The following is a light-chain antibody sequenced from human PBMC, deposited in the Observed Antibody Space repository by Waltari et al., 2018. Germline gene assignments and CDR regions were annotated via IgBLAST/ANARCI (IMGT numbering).Light chain of an antibody. V-gene: IGKV3-15*01. Sequence: IVMTQSPATLSVSPGERATLSCRASQSTSPNLAWFQEKPGQAPRLLIYGASTRATGVPARFSGSGSGTYFTLVISSLQSEDFAVYYCQQYDKWLRYSFGQGTKLEIK. CDR1: QSTSPN. CDR3: QQYDKWLRYS. CDR2: GAS. J-gene: IGKJ2*01.